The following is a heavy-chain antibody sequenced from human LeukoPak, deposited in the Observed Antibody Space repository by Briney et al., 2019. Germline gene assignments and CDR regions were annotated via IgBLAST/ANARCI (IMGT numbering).Heavy chain of an antibody. CDR2: IIPIFGTA. Sequence: SVKVSCKASGGTFSSYAISWVRQAPGRGLEWMGGIIPIFGTANYAQKFQGRVTITADESTSTAYMELSSLRSEDTAVYYCASCNIVVVPAAIPLYDGMDVWGKGTTVTVSS. CDR1: GGTFSSYA. V-gene: IGHV1-69*01. CDR3: ASCNIVVVPAAIPLYDGMDV. J-gene: IGHJ6*04. D-gene: IGHD2-2*01.